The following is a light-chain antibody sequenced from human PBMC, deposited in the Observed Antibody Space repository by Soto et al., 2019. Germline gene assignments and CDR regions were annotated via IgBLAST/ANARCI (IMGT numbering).Light chain of an antibody. CDR3: QRYNSAPLT. CDR2: ATS. V-gene: IGKV1-27*01. J-gene: IGKJ4*01. CDR1: QGVNNY. Sequence: DIQMTQSPSSLSASVGDRVTITCRASQGVNNYLAWYQQKPGKVPKLLIYATSTLQSGVPSRFSGSGGGTKYTLTVSSLQPEDVATYYCQRYNSAPLTFGGGTKVEIK.